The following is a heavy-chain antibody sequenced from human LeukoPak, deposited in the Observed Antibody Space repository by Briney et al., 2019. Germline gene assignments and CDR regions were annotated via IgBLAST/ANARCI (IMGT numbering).Heavy chain of an antibody. CDR1: GGSISTYY. CDR3: ARSRSGYGYDHAAFEI. J-gene: IGHJ3*02. Sequence: SETLSLTCTVSGGSISTYYWSWIRQPPGKGLEWSAYIDYRGSTTYNPSLKSRVTISVDTSRNQFSLKLSSVTAADTAVYYCARSRSGYGYDHAAFEIWGQGTMVTVSS. D-gene: IGHD5-12*01. CDR2: IDYRGST. V-gene: IGHV4-59*01.